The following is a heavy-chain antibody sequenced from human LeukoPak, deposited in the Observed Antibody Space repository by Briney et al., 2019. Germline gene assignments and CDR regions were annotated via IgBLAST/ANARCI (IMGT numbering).Heavy chain of an antibody. D-gene: IGHD3-10*01. CDR1: GFTFSSYG. V-gene: IGHV3-23*01. Sequence: GGSLRLSCAAYGFTFSSYGMSWVRQAPGKGLEWVSAISGSGGSTYYADSVKGRFAISRDNSKNTLYLQMNSLRAEDTAVYYCAKSGYYGSGSYEHWGQGTLVTVSS. CDR2: ISGSGGST. J-gene: IGHJ4*02. CDR3: AKSGYYGSGSYEH.